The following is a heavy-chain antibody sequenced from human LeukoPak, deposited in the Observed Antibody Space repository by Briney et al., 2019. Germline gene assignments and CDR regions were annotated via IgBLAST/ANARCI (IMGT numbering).Heavy chain of an antibody. D-gene: IGHD5-18*01. V-gene: IGHV3-48*03. J-gene: IGHJ6*02. CDR1: GFTFSSYE. CDR3: ARDTAMTRYYYYGMDV. CDR2: ISTSGSSI. Sequence: GGSLRLSCAASGFTFSSYEMNWVRQAPGKGLEWVSYISTSGSSIYYADSVKGRFTISRDNAKNSLYLQMNSLRAEDTAVYYCARDTAMTRYYYYGMDVWGQGTTATVSS.